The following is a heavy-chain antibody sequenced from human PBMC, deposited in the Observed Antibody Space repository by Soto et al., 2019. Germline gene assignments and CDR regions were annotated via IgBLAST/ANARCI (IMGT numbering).Heavy chain of an antibody. J-gene: IGHJ6*02. Sequence: GASVKVSCKASGYTFTGYYMHWVRQAPGQGLEWMGWINPNSGGTNYAQKFQGWVTMTRDTSISTAYMELSRLRSDDTAVYYCARDGLWSAVTTQHGTRGYGMDVWAQGTRVTVSS. V-gene: IGHV1-2*04. D-gene: IGHD4-4*01. CDR3: ARDGLWSAVTTQHGTRGYGMDV. CDR1: GYTFTGYY. CDR2: INPNSGGT.